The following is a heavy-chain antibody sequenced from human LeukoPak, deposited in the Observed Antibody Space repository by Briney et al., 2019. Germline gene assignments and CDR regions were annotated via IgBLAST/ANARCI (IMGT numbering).Heavy chain of an antibody. J-gene: IGHJ4*02. V-gene: IGHV3-23*01. D-gene: IGHD3-10*01. CDR3: AKAVRSMVTGGGYFDS. CDR2: LSGGGDSR. CDR1: GFAFSNYA. Sequence: GGSLRLSCAASGFAFSNYAMGWVRQAPGKGLEWVSSLSGGGDSRYYADSVMGRFTISRDNSKNTLYLQMNSLRAEDTAVYYCAKAVRSMVTGGGYFDSWGQGTLVTVSS.